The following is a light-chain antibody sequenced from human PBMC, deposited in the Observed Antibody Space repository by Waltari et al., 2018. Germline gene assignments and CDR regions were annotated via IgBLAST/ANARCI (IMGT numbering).Light chain of an antibody. CDR2: WAS. CDR3: QQYYSTPPL. CDR1: PNILFSSNNKNF. Sequence: DIVMTQYPDSLSVSLGERATINCKSSPNILFSSNNKNFLAWYQQKPGQPPKLLIYWASTRESGVPDRFSGSGSMTDFTLTINNLQAEDVAVYYCQQYYSTPPLFGQGTKVEI. J-gene: IGKJ1*01. V-gene: IGKV4-1*01.